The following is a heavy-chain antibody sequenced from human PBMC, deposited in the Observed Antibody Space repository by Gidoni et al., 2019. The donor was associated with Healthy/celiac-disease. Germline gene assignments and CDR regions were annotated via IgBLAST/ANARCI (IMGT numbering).Heavy chain of an antibody. CDR2: IGTAGDT. V-gene: IGHV3-13*01. CDR1: GFTVSSYD. D-gene: IGHD1-26*01. Sequence: EVQLVESGGGLVQPGWSLRLSCAASGFTVSSYDMPWVRQAPGKGLEWVSAIGTAGDTYYPGSVKGRFTISRENAKNSLYLQMNSLRAGDTAVYYCARAKGAGAPEGAYYYYGMDVWGQGTTVTVSS. J-gene: IGHJ6*02. CDR3: ARAKGAGAPEGAYYYYGMDV.